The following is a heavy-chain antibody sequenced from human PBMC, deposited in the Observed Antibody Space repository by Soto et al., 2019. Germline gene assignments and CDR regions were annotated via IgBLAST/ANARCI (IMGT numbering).Heavy chain of an antibody. CDR1: GFAVSNNY. V-gene: IGHV3-66*01. J-gene: IGHJ4*02. D-gene: IGHD4-17*01. Sequence: EVQLVESGGGLVQPGGSLRLSCAASGFAVSNNYMSWVRQAPGKGPEWISVLYSDGSTYYADTVKGRVTISSANFKNTLYLQMNSLRAEDTAVYYCATAFRDFGDYHHDYWGQGTLVTVSS. CDR2: LYSDGST. CDR3: ATAFRDFGDYHHDY.